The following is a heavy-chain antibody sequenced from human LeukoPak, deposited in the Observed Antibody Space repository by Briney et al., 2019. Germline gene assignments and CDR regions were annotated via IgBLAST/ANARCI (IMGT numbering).Heavy chain of an antibody. Sequence: SETLSLTCTVSGGSISSGSYYWTWIRQPAGKGLEWIGHIYTSGSTGYNPSLKSRVSISLDPSKNQFSLKLSSVTAADTAVYYCARVTHHMGLFDYWGQGTLVTVSS. CDR2: IYTSGST. CDR3: ARVTHHMGLFDY. V-gene: IGHV4-61*09. J-gene: IGHJ4*02. CDR1: GGSISSGSYY. D-gene: IGHD1-14*01.